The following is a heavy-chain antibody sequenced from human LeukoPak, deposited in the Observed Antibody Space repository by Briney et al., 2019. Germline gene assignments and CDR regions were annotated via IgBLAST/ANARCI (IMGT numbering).Heavy chain of an antibody. V-gene: IGHV3-21*01. CDR3: ASDDFWSGYGY. D-gene: IGHD3-3*01. CDR2: ISSSSSYI. CDR1: GFTFDSHY. J-gene: IGHJ4*02. Sequence: GGSLRLSCAASGFTFDSHYMTWVRQAPGKGLEWVSSISSSSSYIYYADSVKGRFTISRDNAKNSLYLQMNSLRAEDTAVYYCASDDFWSGYGYWGQGTLVTVSS.